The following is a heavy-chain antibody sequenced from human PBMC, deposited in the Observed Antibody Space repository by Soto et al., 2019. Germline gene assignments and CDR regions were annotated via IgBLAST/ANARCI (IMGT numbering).Heavy chain of an antibody. CDR3: ARDQGSSARWFDP. J-gene: IGHJ5*02. D-gene: IGHD6-6*01. Sequence: ASVKVSCKASGYTFTGYYMHWVRQAPGQGLEWMGWINPNSGGTNYAQKFQGWVTMTRDTSISTAYMELSRLRSDDTAMYYCARDQGSSARWFDPWGQGTLVTVSS. V-gene: IGHV1-2*04. CDR1: GYTFTGYY. CDR2: INPNSGGT.